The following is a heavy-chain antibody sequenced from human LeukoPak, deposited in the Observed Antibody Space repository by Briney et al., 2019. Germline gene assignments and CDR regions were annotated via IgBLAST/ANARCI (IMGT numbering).Heavy chain of an antibody. CDR3: ARAHTYYDILTGYYEFDY. V-gene: IGHV1-8*03. Sequence: ASVKVSCKASGYTFTSYDINWVRQATGQGLEWMGWMNPNSGNTGYAQKFQGRVTITRNTSISTAYMELSSLRSEDTAVYYCARAHTYYDILTGYYEFDYWGQGTLVSVSS. CDR1: GYTFTSYD. CDR2: MNPNSGNT. D-gene: IGHD3-9*01. J-gene: IGHJ4*02.